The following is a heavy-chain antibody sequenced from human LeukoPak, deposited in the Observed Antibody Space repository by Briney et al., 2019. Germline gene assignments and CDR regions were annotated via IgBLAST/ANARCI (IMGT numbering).Heavy chain of an antibody. Sequence: SETLSLTCTVFGGSFSNHYWSWIRQPPGKGLEWIGYIYHTGSTNYNPSLKSRVTISVDTSKNQFSLKLSSVTAADTAVYYCARGNYVDWFDPWGQGTQVTASS. CDR2: IYHTGST. V-gene: IGHV4-59*11. J-gene: IGHJ5*02. CDR3: ARGNYVDWFDP. D-gene: IGHD1-7*01. CDR1: GGSFSNHY.